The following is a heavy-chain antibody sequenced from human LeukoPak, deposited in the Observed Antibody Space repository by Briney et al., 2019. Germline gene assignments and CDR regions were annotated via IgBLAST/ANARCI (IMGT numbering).Heavy chain of an antibody. Sequence: PGGSLRLSCAASGFTFSSYAMSWVRQAPGKGLEWVSAISGSGGSTYYADSVKGRFTISRDNSKNTLYLQMNSLRAEDTAVYYCAKALSYRGYCSRTSCYGPFDYWGQGTLVTVSS. J-gene: IGHJ4*02. CDR1: GFTFSSYA. V-gene: IGHV3-23*01. CDR2: ISGSGGST. D-gene: IGHD2-2*01. CDR3: AKALSYRGYCSRTSCYGPFDY.